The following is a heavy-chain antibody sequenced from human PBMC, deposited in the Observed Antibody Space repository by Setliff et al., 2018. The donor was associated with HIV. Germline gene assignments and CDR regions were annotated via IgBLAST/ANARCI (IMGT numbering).Heavy chain of an antibody. CDR3: ARNSSGWYYSNYYYYGMDV. D-gene: IGHD6-19*01. CDR1: GYTFTSYY. J-gene: IGHJ6*02. CDR2: INPSGGST. V-gene: IGHV1-46*01. Sequence: ASVKVSCKASGYTFTSYYMHWVRQAPGQGLEWIGIINPSGGSTSYAQKFQGRVTMTRDTSISTAYMELSRLRSDDTAVYYCARNSSGWYYSNYYYYGMDVWGQGTTVTV.